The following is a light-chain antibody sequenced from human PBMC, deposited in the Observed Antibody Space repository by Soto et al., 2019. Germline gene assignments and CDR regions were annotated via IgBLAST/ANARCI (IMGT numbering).Light chain of an antibody. V-gene: IGKV3-20*01. J-gene: IGKJ1*01. CDR1: QTVRNNY. CDR2: DAS. CDR3: QQYGSAPRT. Sequence: EFVLTESPATLSLSAGERATLSCRVSQTVRNNYLAWYQQKPGQAPRVLIYDASSRATDIPTRFSGSGSGTAFTLTISRLDPEDFAVYFCQQYGSAPRTFGQGTKGDIK.